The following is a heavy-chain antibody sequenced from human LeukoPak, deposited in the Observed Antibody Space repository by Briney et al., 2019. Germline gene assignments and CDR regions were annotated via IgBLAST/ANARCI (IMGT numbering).Heavy chain of an antibody. Sequence: PSETLSLTCAVSGGSISSSTNWWSWVRQPPGKRLEWIGEIYHSGGTNYNSSLKSRITISVDKSQNQFSLKVNSLTAADTAVYYCATSGYYCMDVWGKGTTVTVSS. CDR3: ATSGYYCMDV. CDR1: GGSISSSTNW. J-gene: IGHJ6*03. D-gene: IGHD1-26*01. CDR2: IYHSGGT. V-gene: IGHV4-4*02.